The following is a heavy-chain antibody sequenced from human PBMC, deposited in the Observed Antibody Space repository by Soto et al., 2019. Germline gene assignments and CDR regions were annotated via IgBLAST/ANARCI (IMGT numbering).Heavy chain of an antibody. Sequence: QVQLVQSGAEVKNPGTSVKVSCKTSGYTFTSTGLSWVRQAPGQGLEWMGWISAYNGNTKYAQKVQGRVTMTTDTSTSTAYMELRSLTSDDTAVYYCARDLDGSGSYYTDYWGQGTLDTVAA. CDR2: ISAYNGNT. CDR3: ARDLDGSGSYYTDY. J-gene: IGHJ4*02. V-gene: IGHV1-18*01. D-gene: IGHD3-10*01. CDR1: GYTFTSTG.